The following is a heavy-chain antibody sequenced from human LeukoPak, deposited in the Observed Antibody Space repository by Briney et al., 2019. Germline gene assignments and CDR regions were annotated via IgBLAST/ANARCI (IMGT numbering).Heavy chain of an antibody. V-gene: IGHV3-23*01. CDR1: GFTFNSYA. CDR2: ISGSGGST. J-gene: IGHJ5*02. CDR3: AKSYSSSWYEWFDP. Sequence: GGSLRLSCEASGFTFNSYAMSWVRQAPGKGLEWVPAISGSGGSTYYADSVKGRFTISRDNSKNTLYLQMNSLRAEDTAVYYCAKSYSSSWYEWFDPWGQGTLVTVSS. D-gene: IGHD6-13*01.